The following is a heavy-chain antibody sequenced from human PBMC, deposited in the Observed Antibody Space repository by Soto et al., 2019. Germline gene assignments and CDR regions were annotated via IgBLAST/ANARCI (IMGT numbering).Heavy chain of an antibody. V-gene: IGHV4-30-2*01. J-gene: IGHJ4*02. Sequence: SETLSLTCAVSGGSISSGGYSWSWIRQPPGKGLEWIGYIYHSGSTYYNPSLKSRVTISVDRSKNQFSLKLTSVTAADTAVYYCARDRYPFDYWGQGTLVTVSS. CDR3: ARDRYPFDY. CDR1: GGSISSGGYS. CDR2: IYHSGST. D-gene: IGHD1-26*01.